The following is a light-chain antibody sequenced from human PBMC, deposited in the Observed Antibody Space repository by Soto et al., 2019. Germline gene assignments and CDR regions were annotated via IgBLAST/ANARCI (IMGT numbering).Light chain of an antibody. J-gene: IGLJ2*01. CDR2: MNN. V-gene: IGLV1-47*01. CDR1: SSNIGRNN. Sequence: QSVLTQPPSASGAPGQRVIISSSGSSSNIGRNNVYWYQHLPGTAPKLLIYMNNQRPSGVPDRFSGFKSGTSASLAISGLRSEDESDYYCAAWDDSLSGVIFGGGTKLTVL. CDR3: AAWDDSLSGVI.